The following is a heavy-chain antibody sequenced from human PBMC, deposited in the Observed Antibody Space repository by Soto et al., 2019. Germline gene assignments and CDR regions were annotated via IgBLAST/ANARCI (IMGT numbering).Heavy chain of an antibody. Sequence: QVQLQESGPGLVKPSGTLSLTCAVSGGSISSSNWWSWVRQPPGKGLEWIGEIYHSGSTNYNPSLRSRAPISVDKPKNPFSLQLSSVTAADTAVYYCARLYSRSGWPIDYWGQGTLVTVSS. CDR1: GGSISSSNW. D-gene: IGHD6-19*01. CDR2: IYHSGST. V-gene: IGHV4-4*02. CDR3: ARLYSRSGWPIDY. J-gene: IGHJ4*02.